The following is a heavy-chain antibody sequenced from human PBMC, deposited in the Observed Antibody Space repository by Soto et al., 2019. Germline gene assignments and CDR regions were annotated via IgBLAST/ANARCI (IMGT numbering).Heavy chain of an antibody. Sequence: GESLKISCKGSGYSFTSYWISWVRQMPGKGLEWMGRIDPSDSYTNYSPSFQGHVTISADKSISTAYLQWSSLKASDTAMYYCASHAYTYHDFSSGYQRMAHYHYYGMDVWGQGTTVTVS. D-gene: IGHD3-3*01. J-gene: IGHJ6*02. CDR2: IDPSDSYT. CDR1: GYSFTSYW. CDR3: ASHAYTYHDFSSGYQRMAHYHYYGMDV. V-gene: IGHV5-10-1*01.